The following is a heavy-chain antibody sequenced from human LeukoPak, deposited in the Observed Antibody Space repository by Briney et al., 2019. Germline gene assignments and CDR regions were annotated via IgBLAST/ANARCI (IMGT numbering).Heavy chain of an antibody. D-gene: IGHD5-18*01. J-gene: IGHJ4*02. Sequence: GASVKVSCKASGYTFTGCFIHYVRQAPGQGLEWMGWFDPNSDNIRYSETFKDRVTMTRDTSTNTAYMELSWLRSDDTAVYYCARSAYNYGYVYFDHWGQGTLVIVSS. CDR2: FDPNSDNI. CDR3: ARSAYNYGYVYFDH. V-gene: IGHV1-2*02. CDR1: GYTFTGCF.